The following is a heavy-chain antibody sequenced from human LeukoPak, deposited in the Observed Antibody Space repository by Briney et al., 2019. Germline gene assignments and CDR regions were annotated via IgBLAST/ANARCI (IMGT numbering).Heavy chain of an antibody. V-gene: IGHV4-39*07. D-gene: IGHD6-13*01. CDR1: GCSIRSSSYY. J-gene: IGHJ3*02. Sequence: SETLSLTCTVSGCSIRSSSYYWGWIRQPPGKGLEWIGSIYYSGSSYYNPSLKSRVTISVDTSKNQFSLKLTSVTAADTALYYCARDLYSSRTNDAFVIWGQGTMVTVSS. CDR3: ARDLYSSRTNDAFVI. CDR2: IYYSGSS.